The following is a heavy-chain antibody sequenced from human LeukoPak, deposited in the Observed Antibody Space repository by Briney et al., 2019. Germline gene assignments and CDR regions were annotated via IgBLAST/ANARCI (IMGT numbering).Heavy chain of an antibody. J-gene: IGHJ5*02. V-gene: IGHV1-69*04. CDR2: IIPILGIA. Sequence: EASVKVPCKASGGTFSSYAISWVRQAPGQGLEWMGRIIPILGIANYAQKFQGRVTITADKSTSTAYMELSSLRSEDTAVYYCATDSFTVVEPAAKGPWGQGTLVTVSS. D-gene: IGHD2-2*01. CDR1: GGTFSSYA. CDR3: ATDSFTVVEPAAKGP.